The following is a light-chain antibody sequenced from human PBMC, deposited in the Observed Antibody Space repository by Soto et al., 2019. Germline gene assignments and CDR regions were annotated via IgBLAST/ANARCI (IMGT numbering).Light chain of an antibody. Sequence: QSALTQPRSVSGFPGQSVTISCTGTSRDVGGYNYVSWYQQHPNKAPKLIIFDVTQRPSGVPDRFSGSKSGNTASLTISGLQTDDEGDYYCCSYAGSYTFGAFGGGTKVTVL. V-gene: IGLV2-11*01. CDR1: SRDVGGYNY. CDR3: CSYAGSYTFGA. CDR2: DVT. J-gene: IGLJ2*01.